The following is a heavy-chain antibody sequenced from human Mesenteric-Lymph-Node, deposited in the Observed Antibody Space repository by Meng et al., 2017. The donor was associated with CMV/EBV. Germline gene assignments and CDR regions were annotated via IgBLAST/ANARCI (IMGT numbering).Heavy chain of an antibody. Sequence: GESLKISCAASGFTVSSNYMSWVRQAPGKGLEWVSVIYSGGSTYYADSVKGRFTISRDNSKNTLYLQMDSLRAEDTAVYYCARDQGTERYDFWSGSYYYYGMDVWGQGTTVTVSS. V-gene: IGHV3-66*02. D-gene: IGHD3-3*01. J-gene: IGHJ6*02. CDR3: ARDQGTERYDFWSGSYYYYGMDV. CDR1: GFTVSSNY. CDR2: IYSGGST.